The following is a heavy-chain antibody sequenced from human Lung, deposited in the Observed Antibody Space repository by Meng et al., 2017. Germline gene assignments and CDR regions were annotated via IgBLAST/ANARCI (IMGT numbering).Heavy chain of an antibody. J-gene: IGHJ4*02. CDR1: GGSFSDYY. CDR3: ARGPTTMAHDFDY. V-gene: IGHV4-34*01. D-gene: IGHD4-11*01. Sequence: VQLQLWGAGSLKPSEALSLTCVVSGGSFSDYYWSWIRQPPGKGLEWIGEINHSGSTNYNPSLESRATISVDTSQNNLSLKLSSVTAADSAVYYCARGPTTMAHDFDYWGQGTLVTVSS. CDR2: INHSGST.